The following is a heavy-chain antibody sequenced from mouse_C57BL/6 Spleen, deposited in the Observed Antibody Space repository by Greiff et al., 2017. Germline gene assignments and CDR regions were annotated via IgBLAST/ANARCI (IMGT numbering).Heavy chain of an antibody. CDR2: INPSSGYT. J-gene: IGHJ2*01. Sequence: QVQLQQSGAELARPGASVKMSCKASGYTFTSYTMDWVKQRPGQGLEWIGYINPSSGYTKYNQKFKDKATLTADKSSSTAYMQLSSLTSEDSAVYYCARRMGLLLYYFDYWGQGTTLTVSS. CDR3: ARRMGLLLYYFDY. D-gene: IGHD2-3*01. V-gene: IGHV1-4*01. CDR1: GYTFTSYT.